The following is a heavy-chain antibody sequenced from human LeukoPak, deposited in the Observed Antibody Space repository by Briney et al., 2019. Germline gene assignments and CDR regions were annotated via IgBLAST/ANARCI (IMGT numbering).Heavy chain of an antibody. CDR3: ARDWGFSGGHWFDP. Sequence: PSETLSLTCTVSGGSISSSSYYWGWIRQPPGKGLEWIGSIYYSGSTYYNPSLKSRVTISVDTSKNQFSLKLSSVTAADTAVYYCARDWGFSGGHWFDPWGQGTLVTVSS. D-gene: IGHD3-16*01. J-gene: IGHJ5*02. CDR2: IYYSGST. V-gene: IGHV4-39*07. CDR1: GGSISSSSYY.